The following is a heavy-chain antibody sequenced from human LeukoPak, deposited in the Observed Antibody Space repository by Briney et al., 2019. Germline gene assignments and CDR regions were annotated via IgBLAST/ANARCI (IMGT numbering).Heavy chain of an antibody. D-gene: IGHD3-10*01. V-gene: IGHV4-39*01. J-gene: IGHJ4*02. CDR2: IYHSGTT. CDR1: GGFISSSIYY. Sequence: TSETLSLTCTVSGGFISSSIYYWGWIRQPPGKGLEWIGSIYHSGTTYYNPSLKSRVTISLDTSKNQFSLKLSSVTAADTAVYYCATSGNYGSGSYYQLPFDYWGQGTLVTVSS. CDR3: ATSGNYGSGSYYQLPFDY.